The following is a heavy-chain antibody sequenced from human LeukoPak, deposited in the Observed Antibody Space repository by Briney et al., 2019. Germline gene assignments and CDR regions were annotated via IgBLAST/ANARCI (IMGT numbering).Heavy chain of an antibody. CDR1: GFIFSNYW. J-gene: IGHJ4*02. V-gene: IGHV3-74*01. D-gene: IGHD2-8*01. CDR2: ITNDGSRT. CDR3: THAWSN. Sequence: GGSLRLSCAGSGFIFSNYWMHWVRQVPGKGPVWVSSITNDGSRTFCADSVKGRLTISRDNAKNMLYLQMNSLRAEDTAIYYCTHAWSNWGQGTLITVSS.